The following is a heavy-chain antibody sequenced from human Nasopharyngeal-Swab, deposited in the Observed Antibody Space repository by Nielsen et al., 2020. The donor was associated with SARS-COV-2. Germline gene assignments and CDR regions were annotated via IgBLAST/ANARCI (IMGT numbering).Heavy chain of an antibody. CDR3: ARAPDYGSGSYYFLSQYYYYGMDV. Sequence: SETLSLTCAVYGGSFSGCYWSWIRQPPGKGLEWIGEINHSGSANYNPSLKSRVTISIDTSKNQFSLKLRSVTAADTAVYYCARAPDYGSGSYYFLSQYYYYGMDVWGQGTTVTVSS. D-gene: IGHD3-10*01. CDR2: INHSGSA. V-gene: IGHV4-34*01. J-gene: IGHJ6*02. CDR1: GGSFSGCY.